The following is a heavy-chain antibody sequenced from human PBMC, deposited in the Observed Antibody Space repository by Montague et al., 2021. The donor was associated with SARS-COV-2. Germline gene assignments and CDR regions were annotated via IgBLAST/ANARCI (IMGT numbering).Heavy chain of an antibody. D-gene: IGHD3-22*01. J-gene: IGHJ6*02. CDR1: GFSPSTSGMC. CDR3: ARVTNSGYSYYYYGMDV. CDR2: IDWDDDK. Sequence: PELVKPTQTLTLTCTFSGFSPSTSGMCVSWIRQPPGKALEWLALIDWDDDKYFSTSLKTRLTISKDTSKNQVVLTMTNMDPVDTGTYYCARVTNSGYSYYYYGMDVWGQGTTVTVSS. V-gene: IGHV2-70*01.